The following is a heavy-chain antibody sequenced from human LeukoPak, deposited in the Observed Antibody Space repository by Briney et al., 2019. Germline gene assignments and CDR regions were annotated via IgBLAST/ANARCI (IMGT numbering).Heavy chain of an antibody. V-gene: IGHV4-30-2*01. D-gene: IGHD6-13*01. Sequence: SQTLSLTCTVSGGSISSGGYYWSWIRQPPGKGLEWIGYIYHSGSTYYNPSLKSRVTISVDRSKNQFSLKLSSVTAADTAVYYCARQAAAGTDFDYWGQGTLVTVSS. CDR3: ARQAAAGTDFDY. CDR1: GGSISSGGYY. J-gene: IGHJ4*02. CDR2: IYHSGST.